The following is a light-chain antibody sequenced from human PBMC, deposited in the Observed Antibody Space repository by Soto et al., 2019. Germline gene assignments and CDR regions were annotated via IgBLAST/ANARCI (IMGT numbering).Light chain of an antibody. J-gene: IGLJ2*01. CDR2: NNN. CDR3: AAWDDSLTGVI. Sequence: QAVVTRPPSASGTPGQRVTISCSGSSSNIGSNIVNWYQQLPGTAPKLLIFNNNQRPSGVPDRFSGSKSGTSASLAISGLQSEDEADYYCAAWDDSLTGVIFGGGTKLTVL. V-gene: IGLV1-44*01. CDR1: SSNIGSNI.